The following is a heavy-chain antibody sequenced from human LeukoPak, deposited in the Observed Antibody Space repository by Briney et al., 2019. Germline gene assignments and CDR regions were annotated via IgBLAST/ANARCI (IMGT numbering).Heavy chain of an antibody. J-gene: IGHJ6*02. Sequence: SETLSLTCSVSGGSIGSYYWSWIRQPPGKGLEYIGYIYYSGSTNYNPPLKSRVTISVDTSKDQFSLNLTSVTAADTAVYYCARLKCISTTCPSRYVMDVWGQGTTVTVSS. CDR1: GGSIGSYY. CDR3: ARLKCISTTCPSRYVMDV. V-gene: IGHV4-59*01. D-gene: IGHD2-2*01. CDR2: IYYSGST.